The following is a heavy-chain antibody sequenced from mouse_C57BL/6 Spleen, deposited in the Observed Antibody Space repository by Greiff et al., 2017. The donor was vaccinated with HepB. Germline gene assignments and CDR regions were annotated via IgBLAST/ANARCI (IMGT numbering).Heavy chain of an antibody. D-gene: IGHD1-1*01. J-gene: IGHJ2*01. CDR1: GFTFSDYG. V-gene: IGHV5-17*01. Sequence: EVKVEESGGGLVKPGGSLKLSCAASGFTFSDYGMHWVRQAPEKGLEWVAYISSGSSTIYYADTVKGRFTISRDNAKNTLFLQMTSLRSEDTAMYYCARRSYYGSSLGYWGQGTTLTVSS. CDR2: ISSGSSTI. CDR3: ARRSYYGSSLGY.